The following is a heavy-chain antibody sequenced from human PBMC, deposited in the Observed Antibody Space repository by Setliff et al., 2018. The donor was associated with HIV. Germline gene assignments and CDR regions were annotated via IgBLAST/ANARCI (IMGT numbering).Heavy chain of an antibody. Sequence: GASVKVSCKTSGGTFSSYAISWVRQAPGQGLEWMGGIIPIFGTANYAPRFQGRVTITADESTSTVYMELSSLRSEDSAVYYCARGRASYNVFDIWGQGTMVTVSS. CDR2: IIPIFGTA. CDR3: ARGRASYNVFDI. CDR1: GGTFSSYA. D-gene: IGHD1-1*01. J-gene: IGHJ3*02. V-gene: IGHV1-69*13.